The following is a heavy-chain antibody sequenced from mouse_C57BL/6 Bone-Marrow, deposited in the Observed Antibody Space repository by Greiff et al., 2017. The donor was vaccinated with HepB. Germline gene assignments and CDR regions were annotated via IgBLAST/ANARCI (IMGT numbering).Heavy chain of an antibody. J-gene: IGHJ4*01. D-gene: IGHD3-2*02. CDR3: ARSGLRLRYAMDY. CDR2: INPGSGGT. Sequence: QVQLQQSGAELVRPGTSVKVSCKASGYAFTNYLIAWVKQRPGQGLEWIGVINPGSGGTNYNEKFKGKATLTADKSSSTAYMQLSSLTSEDSAVYFCARSGLRLRYAMDYWGQGTSVTVSS. CDR1: GYAFTNYL. V-gene: IGHV1-54*01.